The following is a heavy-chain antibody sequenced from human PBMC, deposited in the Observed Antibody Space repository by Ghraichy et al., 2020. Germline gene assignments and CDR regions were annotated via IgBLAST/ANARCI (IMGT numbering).Heavy chain of an antibody. CDR2: INTNTGNP. V-gene: IGHV7-4-1*02. CDR3: ARAHRIQLWLRSGGPGDY. CDR1: GYTFTSYA. Sequence: ASVKVSCKASGYTFTSYAMNWVRQAPGQGLEWMGWINTNTGNPTYAQGFTGRFVFSLDTSVRTAYLQISSLKAEDTAVYYCARAHRIQLWLRSGGPGDYWGQGTLVTVSS. D-gene: IGHD5-18*01. J-gene: IGHJ4*02.